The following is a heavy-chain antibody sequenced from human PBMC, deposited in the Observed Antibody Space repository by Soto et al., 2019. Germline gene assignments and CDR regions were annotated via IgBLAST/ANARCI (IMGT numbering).Heavy chain of an antibody. V-gene: IGHV1-2*02. CDR1: AYTFTGYY. CDR3: AREPATAKPEGVDF. CDR2: INPNSGGT. D-gene: IGHD1-1*01. J-gene: IGHJ4*02. Sequence: QVQLVQSGAEVKKVGASVTVSCKASAYTFTGYYIHWVRQAPGQGLEWMGWINPNSGGTKYAPKFQGGVTMTRDTSITTAYMELSRLRSGDTAVYYCAREPATAKPEGVDFWGQGTLVTVSS.